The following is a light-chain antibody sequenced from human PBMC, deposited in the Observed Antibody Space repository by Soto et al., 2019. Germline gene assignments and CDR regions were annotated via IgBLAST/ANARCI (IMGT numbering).Light chain of an antibody. J-gene: IGKJ4*01. V-gene: IGKV1-5*01. CDR2: DGS. CDR1: QSISSW. CDR3: QQYNHFWT. Sequence: DIQMTQSPSALSASVGDRVTITCRASQSISSWLSWYQQKPGKAPRLLIYDGSHLERGVPSRFSGSGSGTELTLTISDLQADDLASYYRQQYNHFWTFGPGTKVEI.